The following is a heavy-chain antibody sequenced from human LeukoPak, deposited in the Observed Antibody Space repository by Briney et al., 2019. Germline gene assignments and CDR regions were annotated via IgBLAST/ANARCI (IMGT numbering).Heavy chain of an antibody. CDR3: ARDGVAYYDILTAIRGDWFDP. D-gene: IGHD3-9*01. V-gene: IGHV3-15*01. Sequence: GGSLRLSCAASGFTFSNAWMSWVRQAPGKGLEWVGRIKSKTDGGTTDYAAPVKGRFTISRDDSKNTLYLQMNSLRAEDTAVYYCARDGVAYYDILTAIRGDWFDPWGQGTLVTVSS. CDR1: GFTFSNAW. CDR2: IKSKTDGGTT. J-gene: IGHJ5*02.